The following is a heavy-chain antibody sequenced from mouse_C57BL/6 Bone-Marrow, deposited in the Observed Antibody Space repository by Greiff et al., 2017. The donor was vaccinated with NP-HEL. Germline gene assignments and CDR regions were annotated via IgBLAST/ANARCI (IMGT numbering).Heavy chain of an antibody. J-gene: IGHJ4*01. V-gene: IGHV5-17*01. CDR3: ATPFYYGNYLYAMDY. D-gene: IGHD2-1*01. CDR2: ISSGSSTL. CDR1: GFTFSDYG. Sequence: EVKLVESGGGLVQPGGSLTLSCAASGFTFSDYGMHWVRQAPEKGLEWVAYISSGSSTLYYADTVKGRFTISRDNAKNTLFLQMTILRSEDTAMYYCATPFYYGNYLYAMDYWGQGTSVTVSS.